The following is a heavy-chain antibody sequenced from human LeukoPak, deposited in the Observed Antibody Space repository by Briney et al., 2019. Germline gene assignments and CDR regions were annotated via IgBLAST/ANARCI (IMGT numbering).Heavy chain of an antibody. CDR3: ANSLGRNGFDP. Sequence: SETLSLTCTVSGGSISSYYWSWIRQPPGKGLEWIGYIYYSGSTNYNPSLKSRVTISVDTSKNQFSLKLSSVTAADTAVYYCANSLGRNGFDPWGQGTLVTVSS. V-gene: IGHV4-59*01. J-gene: IGHJ5*02. CDR1: GGSISSYY. CDR2: IYYSGST. D-gene: IGHD1-26*01.